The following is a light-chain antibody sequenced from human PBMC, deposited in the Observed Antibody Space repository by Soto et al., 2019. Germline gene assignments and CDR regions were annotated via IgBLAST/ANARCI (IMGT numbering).Light chain of an antibody. CDR1: QSVDAY. CDR2: DAS. J-gene: IGKJ5*01. CDR3: PQRKFWPPIT. V-gene: IGKV3-11*01. Sequence: VLTQSPATLSLSPGERVTLSCRASQSVDAYLAWYQQKPGQPPRLLIYDASNRAAGIPARFSGSGSGTDFTLTISSLEPEDFAIYYCPQRKFWPPITFGQGTRLEIK.